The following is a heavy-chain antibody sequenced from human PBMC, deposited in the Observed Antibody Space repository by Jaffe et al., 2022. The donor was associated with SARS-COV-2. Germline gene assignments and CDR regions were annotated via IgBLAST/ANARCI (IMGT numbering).Heavy chain of an antibody. CDR1: GFTFSSYA. CDR2: ISYDGSNK. CDR3: ARGERITIFGVVNTDDY. V-gene: IGHV3-30-3*01. Sequence: QVQLVESGGGVVQPGRSLRLSCAASGFTFSSYAMHWVRQAPGKGLEWVAVISYDGSNKYYADSVKGRFTISRDNSKNTLYLQMNSLRAEDTAVYYCARGERITIFGVVNTDDYWGQGTLVTVSS. J-gene: IGHJ4*02. D-gene: IGHD3-3*01.